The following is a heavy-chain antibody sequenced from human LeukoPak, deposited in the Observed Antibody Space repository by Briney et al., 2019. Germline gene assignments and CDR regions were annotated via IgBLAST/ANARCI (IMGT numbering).Heavy chain of an antibody. J-gene: IGHJ4*02. Sequence: SETLSLTCTVSGGSISSYYWSWIRQPPGKGLEWIGTMYHSGSTNYNPSLKSRVTISVDTSKNQSSLKLSSVTAADTAVYFCARGFRGDNFDYWGQGTLVTVSS. D-gene: IGHD7-27*01. CDR3: ARGFRGDNFDY. V-gene: IGHV4-59*08. CDR1: GGSISSYY. CDR2: MYHSGST.